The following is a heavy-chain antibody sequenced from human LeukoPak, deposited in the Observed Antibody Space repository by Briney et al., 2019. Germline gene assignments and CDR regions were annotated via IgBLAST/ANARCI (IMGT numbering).Heavy chain of an antibody. D-gene: IGHD1-26*01. CDR3: ARKSVGATSWFDP. V-gene: IGHV4-39*07. Sequence: PSETLSLTCTVSGVSISSSNSYWGWIRQPPGKGLEWIGSIYYSGNTYYNPSLKSRVTISVDTSKNQFSLKLSSVTAADTAVYYCARKSVGATSWFDPWGQGTLVTVSS. J-gene: IGHJ5*02. CDR2: IYYSGNT. CDR1: GVSISSSNSY.